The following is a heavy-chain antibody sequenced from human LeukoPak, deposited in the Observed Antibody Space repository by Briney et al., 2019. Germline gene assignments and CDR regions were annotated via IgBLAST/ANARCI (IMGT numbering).Heavy chain of an antibody. Sequence: SETLSLTCTVSGGSIISTSYYAGWIRQPPGKWLGGIGNIDYRGTTYSNPSLKSRVTISVDTSKNQCSLKRSPLTAANTAVYYGASLGAEGYVHYWGQGTLVTVSS. CDR3: ASLGAEGYVHY. J-gene: IGHJ4*02. CDR2: IDYRGTT. D-gene: IGHD3-10*02. CDR1: GGSIISTSYY. V-gene: IGHV4-39*01.